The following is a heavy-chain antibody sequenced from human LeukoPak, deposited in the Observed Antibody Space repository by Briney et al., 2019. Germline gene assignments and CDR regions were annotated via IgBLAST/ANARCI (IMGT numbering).Heavy chain of an antibody. Sequence: PGGSLRLSCAASGFTFDDYAMHWVRQAPGKGLEWVSGISWNSGSIGYADSVKGRFTISRDNAKNSLYLQMNSLRAEDTAVYYCARKYYYYYYGMDVWGQGTTVTVSS. CDR1: GFTFDDYA. CDR3: ARKYYYYYYGMDV. CDR2: ISWNSGSI. J-gene: IGHJ6*02. V-gene: IGHV3-9*01.